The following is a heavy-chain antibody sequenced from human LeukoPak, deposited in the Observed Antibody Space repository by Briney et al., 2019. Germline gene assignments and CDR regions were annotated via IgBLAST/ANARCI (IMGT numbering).Heavy chain of an antibody. CDR1: GFSFTANW. V-gene: IGHV3-7*01. CDR3: AQEGN. Sequence: GGSLRLSCVPSGFSFTANWMSGVRQAPGKGAEGVASIKEDGSEKYYGDSVSGRFTISRDNAKNSLYLQMNSLRVEDTAVYYCAQEGNWGQGTLVTVSS. J-gene: IGHJ4*02. CDR2: IKEDGSEK.